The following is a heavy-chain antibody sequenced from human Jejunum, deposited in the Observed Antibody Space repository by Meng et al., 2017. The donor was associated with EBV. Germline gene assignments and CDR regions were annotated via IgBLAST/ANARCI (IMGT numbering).Heavy chain of an antibody. D-gene: IGHD6-6*01. CDR3: ARDGPQSLSSFDY. V-gene: IGHV6-1*01. J-gene: IGHJ4*02. CDR2: TFYRSRWYY. Sequence: QVQLQQLGHDLWKPSQALSLTWPIAADSVSGDGAAWYWIRQSPSRGLEWLGRTFYRSRWYYDYAPSVKSRITINSDTSKNQFSLHLDSVTPEDTAVYCCARDGPQSLSSFDYWGQGTLVTVSS. CDR1: ADSVSGDGAA.